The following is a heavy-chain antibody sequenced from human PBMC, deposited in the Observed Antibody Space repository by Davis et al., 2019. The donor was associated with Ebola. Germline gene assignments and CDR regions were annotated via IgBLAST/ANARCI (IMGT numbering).Heavy chain of an antibody. CDR3: ARVGWVPSSDY. Sequence: PGGSLRLSCAASGFTFSSYWMAWVRQAPGKGLEWVANLNQDGGQKYYVDSVKGRFTISRDNAKNSLHLQMNSVRAEDTAVYYCARVGWVPSSDYWGQGTLVTVSS. CDR1: GFTFSSYW. CDR2: LNQDGGQK. D-gene: IGHD2-2*01. V-gene: IGHV3-7*01. J-gene: IGHJ4*02.